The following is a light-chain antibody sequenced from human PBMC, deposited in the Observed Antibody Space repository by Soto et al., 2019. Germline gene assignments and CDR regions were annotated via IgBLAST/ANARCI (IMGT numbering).Light chain of an antibody. CDR1: QDIRTY. V-gene: IGKV1-9*01. CDR3: QQLDSDPPWM. J-gene: IGKJ1*01. Sequence: IHLTQSPSSLSASVGDRVTITCRASQDIRTYLAWYQQSPGRAPKLLIYLASNLHTGVPSRFSCSGSGTEFTLTISGLQPEDFATYYCQQLDSDPPWMFGQGTRVEIK. CDR2: LAS.